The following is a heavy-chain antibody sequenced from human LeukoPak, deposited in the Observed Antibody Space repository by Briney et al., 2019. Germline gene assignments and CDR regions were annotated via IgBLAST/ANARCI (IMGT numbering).Heavy chain of an antibody. CDR2: ISGSGGST. V-gene: IGHV3-23*01. Sequence: PGGPLRLSCAASGFTLSSYAMSWVRQAPGKGLEWVSAISGSGGSTYYADSVKGRFTISRDNAKNSLYLQMNSLRAEDTAVYYCARVVSSSWPDAFDIWGQGTMVTVSS. CDR1: GFTLSSYA. CDR3: ARVVSSSWPDAFDI. J-gene: IGHJ3*02. D-gene: IGHD6-13*01.